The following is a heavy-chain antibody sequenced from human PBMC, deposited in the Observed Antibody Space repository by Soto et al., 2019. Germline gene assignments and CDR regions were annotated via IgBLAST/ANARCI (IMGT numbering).Heavy chain of an antibody. CDR3: ARERRYSSSWYGYYYGMDV. J-gene: IGHJ6*02. CDR2: IYHSGST. CDR1: GGSISSSNW. V-gene: IGHV4-4*02. Sequence: QVQLQESGPGLVKPSGTLSLTCAVSGGSISSSNWWSWVRQPPGKGLEWIGEIYHSGSTNYNPSLKSRVTISVDKSKNQFSRKLSSVTAADTAVYYCARERRYSSSWYGYYYGMDVWGQGTTVTVSS. D-gene: IGHD6-13*01.